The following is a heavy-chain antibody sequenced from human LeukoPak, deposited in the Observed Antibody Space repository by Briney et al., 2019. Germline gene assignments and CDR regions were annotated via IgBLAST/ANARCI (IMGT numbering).Heavy chain of an antibody. D-gene: IGHD3-3*01. J-gene: IGHJ5*02. CDR1: GGSINTYY. V-gene: IGHV4-4*07. Sequence: SEALSLTCTVSGGSINTYYWSWIRQPAGKGLEWIGRIYTSGSTNYNPSLKSRVIMSVDTSKNQFSLKLSSVTAADTAVYYCARAVWSGYYSSLFWFDPWGQGTLVNVSS. CDR2: IYTSGST. CDR3: ARAVWSGYYSSLFWFDP.